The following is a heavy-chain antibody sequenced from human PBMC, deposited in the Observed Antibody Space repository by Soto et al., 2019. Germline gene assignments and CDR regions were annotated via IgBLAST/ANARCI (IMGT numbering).Heavy chain of an antibody. J-gene: IGHJ6*02. V-gene: IGHV3-33*01. CDR2: IWYDGSNK. Sequence: PGGSLRLSCAASGFTFSSYGMHWVRQAPGKXLEWVAVIWYDGSNKYYADSVKGRFTISRDNSKNTLYLQMNSLRAEDTAVYYCARDDYSNYGTPSYYGMDVWGQGTTVTVSS. D-gene: IGHD4-4*01. CDR1: GFTFSSYG. CDR3: ARDDYSNYGTPSYYGMDV.